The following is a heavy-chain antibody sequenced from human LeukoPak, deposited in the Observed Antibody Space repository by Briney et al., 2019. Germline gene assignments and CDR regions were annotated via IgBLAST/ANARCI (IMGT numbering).Heavy chain of an antibody. CDR3: ARVGREAYNFHY. J-gene: IGHJ4*02. CDR1: GESFRGYY. D-gene: IGHD5-24*01. V-gene: IGHV4-34*01. CDR2: INHSGST. Sequence: SETLSLTCAVCGESFRGYYRNWIRQPPGKGLEWIGEINHSGSTNYNPSLKSRVTISVDTSKNQFSLKLSSLTAADTAVYYCARVGREAYNFHYWGQGTLVTVSS.